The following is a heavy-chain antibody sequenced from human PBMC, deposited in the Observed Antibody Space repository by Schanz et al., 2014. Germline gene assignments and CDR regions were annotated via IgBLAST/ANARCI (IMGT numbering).Heavy chain of an antibody. CDR1: GSINSYY. V-gene: IGHV4-39*01. J-gene: IGHJ5*02. D-gene: IGHD3-10*01. Sequence: QVQLQESGPGLVKPSETLSLNCRISGSINSYYWGWIRQPPGKGLDWIGTISYSGSTYYNPSLKSRVTISVDPSKNRFSLKLNAVTAADTAVYYCANSMVRGVRMSDNWFGPWGQGTLVSVSS. CDR3: ANSMVRGVRMSDNWFGP. CDR2: ISYSGST.